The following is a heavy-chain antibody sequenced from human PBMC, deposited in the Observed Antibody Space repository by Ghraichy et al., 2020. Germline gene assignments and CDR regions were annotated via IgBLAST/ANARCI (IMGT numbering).Heavy chain of an antibody. CDR2: ISWNSGSI. J-gene: IGHJ4*02. V-gene: IGHV3-9*01. CDR3: AKDAEDYYGSGRIDY. D-gene: IGHD3-10*01. CDR1: GFTFDDYA. Sequence: LSLTCAASGFTFDDYAMHWVRQAPGKGLEWVSGISWNSGSIGYADSVKGRFTISRDNAKNSLYLQMNSLRAEDTALYYCAKDAEDYYGSGRIDYWGQGTLVTVSS.